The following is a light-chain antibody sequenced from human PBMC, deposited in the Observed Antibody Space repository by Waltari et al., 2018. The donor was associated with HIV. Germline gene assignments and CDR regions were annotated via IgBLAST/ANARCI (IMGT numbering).Light chain of an antibody. J-gene: IGKJ2*03. V-gene: IGKV4-1*01. Sequence: DIVMPQSPASLAVSLGERATINCKSSQSVLYSSNNKNYLAWYQQKPGQPPKLLIYWASTRESGVPDRFSGSGSGTDFTLTISSLQAEDVAVYYCQQYYSTPHSFGQGTKLEIK. CDR2: WAS. CDR3: QQYYSTPHS. CDR1: QSVLYSSNNKNY.